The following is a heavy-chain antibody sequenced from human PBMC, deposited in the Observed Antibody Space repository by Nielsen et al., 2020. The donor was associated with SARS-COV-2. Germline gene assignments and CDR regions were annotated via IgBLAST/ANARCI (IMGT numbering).Heavy chain of an antibody. D-gene: IGHD3-10*01. CDR2: ISYDGSNK. CDR3: ARDRVMVWGVIGY. CDR1: GFTFSSYA. Sequence: GESLKISCAASGFTFSSYAMHWVRQAPGKELEWVAVISYDGSNKYYADSVKGRFTISRDNSKNTLYLQMNSLRAEDTAVYYCARDRVMVWGVIGYWGQGTLVTVSS. V-gene: IGHV3-30*04. J-gene: IGHJ4*02.